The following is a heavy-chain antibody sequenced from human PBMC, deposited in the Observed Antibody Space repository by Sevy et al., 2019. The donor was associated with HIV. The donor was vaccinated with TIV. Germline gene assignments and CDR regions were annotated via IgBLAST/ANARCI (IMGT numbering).Heavy chain of an antibody. D-gene: IGHD2-2*01. CDR3: ARSPPVVVVPGAPSWFDP. J-gene: IGHJ5*02. V-gene: IGHV4-34*01. Sequence: SETLSLTCAVHDGSFSGYYWNWIRQLPGKGLEWIGEINERGITYYNPSLKSRVTISVDTSKKQFALKLNSVTAVDSAVYFCARSPPVVVVPGAPSWFDPWGQGTLVTVSS. CDR2: INERGIT. CDR1: DGSFSGYY.